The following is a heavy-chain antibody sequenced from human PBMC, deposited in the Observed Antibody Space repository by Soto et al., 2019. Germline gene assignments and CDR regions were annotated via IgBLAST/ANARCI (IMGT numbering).Heavy chain of an antibody. D-gene: IGHD3-16*01. CDR2: ITRKDYAGRP. CDR3: VRDGGGGFWPPLDF. V-gene: IGHV3-49*04. J-gene: IGHJ4*02. Sequence: EVQLVESGGGLVQPGRSLRLSCTASGFIFGDYALSWVRQAPGKGLEWVGFITRKDYAGRPETAASVKDRFVISRDDSISIAYLEMNSLKIEDTGVYYCVRDGGGGFWPPLDFWGQGTQVTVSS. CDR1: GFIFGDYA.